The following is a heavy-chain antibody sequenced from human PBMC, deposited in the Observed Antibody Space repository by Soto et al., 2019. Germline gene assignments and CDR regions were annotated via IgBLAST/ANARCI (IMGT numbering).Heavy chain of an antibody. D-gene: IGHD1-1*01. J-gene: IGHJ5*02. V-gene: IGHV4-4*07. CDR3: VRDGTKTLRDWFDP. Sequence: QVQLQESSPGLVKPSETLSLTCTVFGASISGFYWSWIRKSAGKGLEWIGRIYATGTTDYNPSLKSRVMMSVDTSKKQFSLKLRSVTAADTAVYYCVRDGTKTLRDWFDPWGQGISVTVSS. CDR2: IYATGTT. CDR1: GASISGFY.